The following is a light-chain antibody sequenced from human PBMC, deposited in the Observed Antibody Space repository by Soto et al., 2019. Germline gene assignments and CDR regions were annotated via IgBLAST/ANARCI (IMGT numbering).Light chain of an antibody. Sequence: QPVRTQPPSVSGAPGQRVTISCTGSSSNIGAGYDVHWYQQLPGTAPKLLIYGNSNRPSGVPDRFSGSKSGTSASLGITGLQAEDEADYYCQSYDSSLSRVFGGGTKLTVL. CDR3: QSYDSSLSRV. V-gene: IGLV1-40*01. CDR2: GNS. J-gene: IGLJ2*01. CDR1: SSNIGAGYD.